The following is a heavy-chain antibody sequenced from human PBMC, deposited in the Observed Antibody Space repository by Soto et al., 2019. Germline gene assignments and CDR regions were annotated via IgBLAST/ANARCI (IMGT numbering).Heavy chain of an antibody. CDR1: GVSITSGSYY. CDR2: RYYSGNT. CDR3: ARGGYDKSGQNCIGWGPDC. D-gene: IGHD3-22*01. V-gene: IGHV4-30-4*01. J-gene: IGHJ4*02. Sequence: HVQLQESGPGPVTPSQTLSLSCTVSGVSITSGSYYWTWIRQSPGKGLEWIGYRYYSGNTYYNPSLNSRAAKSVDPSKNQFYLRLTSVAAADTAVYYCARGGYDKSGQNCIGWGPDCWGQGTLVTVSS.